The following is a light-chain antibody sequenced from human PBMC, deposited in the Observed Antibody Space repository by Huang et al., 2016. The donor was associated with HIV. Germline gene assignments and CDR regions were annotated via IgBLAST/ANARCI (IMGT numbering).Light chain of an antibody. CDR1: QSVSSDF. Sequence: EIVLTQSPGTLSLSPGERATLSCWASQSVSSDFLAWYVQKPGQAPRLLVYAASSRATGIPDRFSGGGSGTDFTLTISRLEPEDFAVYYCQQYGSSPTFGQGTKVEIK. CDR2: AAS. CDR3: QQYGSSPT. J-gene: IGKJ1*01. V-gene: IGKV3-20*01.